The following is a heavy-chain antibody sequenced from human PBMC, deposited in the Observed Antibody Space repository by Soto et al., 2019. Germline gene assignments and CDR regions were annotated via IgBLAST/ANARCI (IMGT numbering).Heavy chain of an antibody. J-gene: IGHJ6*02. Sequence: LSLTCTVSGDSINSAGYYWTWIRQDPGQGLEWIGYISNSGSTFYNPSLKSRVNMSVDTSKNHFSLRLTSVTAADTAVYYCARVPRVRRSYYYYGMDVWGQGTTVTVSS. D-gene: IGHD4-4*01. CDR3: ARVPRVRRSYYYYGMDV. V-gene: IGHV4-31*03. CDR2: ISNSGST. CDR1: GDSINSAGYY.